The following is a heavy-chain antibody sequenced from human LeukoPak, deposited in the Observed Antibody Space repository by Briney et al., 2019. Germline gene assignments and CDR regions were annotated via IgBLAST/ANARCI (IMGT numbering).Heavy chain of an antibody. J-gene: IGHJ4*02. Sequence: SETLSLTCTVSGGSISSYYWSWIRQPAGKGLEWIGRIYTSGSTNYNPSLKSRVTMSVDTSKNQFSLKLSSVTDADTAVYYCARGYDSSGYYHPLDYWGQGTLVTVSS. D-gene: IGHD3-22*01. CDR2: IYTSGST. CDR3: ARGYDSSGYYHPLDY. CDR1: GGSISSYY. V-gene: IGHV4-4*07.